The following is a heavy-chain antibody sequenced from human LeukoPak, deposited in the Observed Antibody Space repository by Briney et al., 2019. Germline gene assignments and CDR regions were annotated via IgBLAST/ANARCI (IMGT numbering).Heavy chain of an antibody. J-gene: IGHJ4*02. D-gene: IGHD5-24*01. CDR3: AKDHIRRDGYSDFDY. V-gene: IGHV3-7*03. CDR2: IQSDGSMQ. CDR1: GFSFSSYW. Sequence: GGSLRLSCAASGFSFSSYWMSWVRQAPGKGLEWVANIQSDGSMQRYVDSVKGRLTISRDNAKNSLHLQMNSLRAEDTAVYYCAKDHIRRDGYSDFDYWGQGTLVTVSS.